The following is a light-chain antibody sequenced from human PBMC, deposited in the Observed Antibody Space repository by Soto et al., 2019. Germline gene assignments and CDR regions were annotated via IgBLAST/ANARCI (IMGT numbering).Light chain of an antibody. J-gene: IGKJ1*01. CDR3: LKYGSSPGWT. Sequence: EILLRQSPDTLSLSPGERATLSCRAAQSVGTRLAWYQHKTGQAPRLLISGASSRATGIPDRFTGSGSETSFTLTISRLEPEDFAVYYCLKYGSSPGWTFGPGTKVDIK. CDR2: GAS. V-gene: IGKV3-20*01. CDR1: QSVGTR.